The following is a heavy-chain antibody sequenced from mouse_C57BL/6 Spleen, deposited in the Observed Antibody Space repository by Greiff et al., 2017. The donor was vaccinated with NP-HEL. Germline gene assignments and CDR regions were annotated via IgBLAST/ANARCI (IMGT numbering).Heavy chain of an antibody. D-gene: IGHD1-1*01. CDR2: IYPRSGNT. J-gene: IGHJ1*03. CDR3: ARLPRYYYGSRDWYFDV. CDR1: GYTFTSYG. V-gene: IGHV1-81*01. Sequence: QVQLQQSGAELARPGASVKLSCKASGYTFTSYGISWVKQRTGQGLEWIGEIYPRSGNTYYNEKFKGKATLTADKSSSTAYMELRSLTSEDSAVYFCARLPRYYYGSRDWYFDVWGTGTTVTVSS.